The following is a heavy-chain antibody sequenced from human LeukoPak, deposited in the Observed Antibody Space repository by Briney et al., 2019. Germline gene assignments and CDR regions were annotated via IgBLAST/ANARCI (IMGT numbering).Heavy chain of an antibody. J-gene: IGHJ4*02. D-gene: IGHD2-15*01. CDR1: GFTFSSYW. Sequence: GGSLRLSCAASGFTFSSYWMHWVRQAPGKGLVWVSRINSDGSSTTYADSVKGRFTISRDNAKNTLYLQMNSLRAEDTAVYYCAKWGCSGGSCYPFDYWGQGTLVTVSS. CDR3: AKWGCSGGSCYPFDY. V-gene: IGHV3-74*01. CDR2: INSDGSST.